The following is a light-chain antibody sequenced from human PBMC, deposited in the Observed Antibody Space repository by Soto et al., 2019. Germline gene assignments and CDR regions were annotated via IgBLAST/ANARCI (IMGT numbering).Light chain of an antibody. CDR1: QSISTY. J-gene: IGKJ5*01. V-gene: IGKV1-39*01. CDR2: DAS. Sequence: DIQMTPSPSSLSASVVNRVTITCRASQSISTYLNWYQKKPGKAPNLLIYDASRLQSGVPSRFSGSGGGTDFTLSISSVQPEDFATYFCQQSYMDPITFGQGTRLEI. CDR3: QQSYMDPIT.